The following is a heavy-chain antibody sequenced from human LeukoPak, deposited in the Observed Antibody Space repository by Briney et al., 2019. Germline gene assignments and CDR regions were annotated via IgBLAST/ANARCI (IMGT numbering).Heavy chain of an antibody. CDR1: GFTFSSYE. J-gene: IGHJ4*02. Sequence: GGSLRLSCAASGFTFSSYEMNWVRQAPGKGLEWVSYMSSGGSTIYYADSVKGRFTISRDNAKNSLYLPMNSLRAEDTAVYYCARGPRVYFDYWGQGTLVTISS. V-gene: IGHV3-48*03. CDR3: ARGPRVYFDY. CDR2: MSSGGSTI.